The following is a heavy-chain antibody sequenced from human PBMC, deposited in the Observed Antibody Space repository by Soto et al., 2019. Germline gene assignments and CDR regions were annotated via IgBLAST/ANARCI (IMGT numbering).Heavy chain of an antibody. Sequence: APVKVSCKVSGYTLTELSMHWVRQAPGKGLEWMGGFDAEDGETIYAEKFRGRGTMTEDTSTATAYMELCSLRSEDTAFYYCATDRGSYDSSGYYNWFDPWGQGTLVTVSS. CDR2: FDAEDGET. CDR3: ATDRGSYDSSGYYNWFDP. J-gene: IGHJ5*02. D-gene: IGHD3-22*01. V-gene: IGHV1-24*01. CDR1: GYTLTELS.